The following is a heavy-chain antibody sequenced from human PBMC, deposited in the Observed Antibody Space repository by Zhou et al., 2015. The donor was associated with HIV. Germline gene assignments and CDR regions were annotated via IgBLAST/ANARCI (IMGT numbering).Heavy chain of an antibody. CDR1: GFSFSDHG. Sequence: QVQLVESGGGVVQPGRSLRLSCAASGFSFSDHGMHWVRQAPGKGLEWVAVISYDGSKRFYGESVKGRFTISRDNSKNTLFLQMNSLRGDDTAVYYCASSSGFDYWGQGTLVTVSS. D-gene: IGHD6-6*01. J-gene: IGHJ4*02. V-gene: IGHV3-30*03. CDR3: ASSSGFDY. CDR2: ISYDGSKR.